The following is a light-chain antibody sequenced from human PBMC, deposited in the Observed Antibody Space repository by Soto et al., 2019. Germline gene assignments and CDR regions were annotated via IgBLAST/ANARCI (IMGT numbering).Light chain of an antibody. V-gene: IGKV1-39*01. CDR1: QSIGRF. CDR3: QQSFTTPLT. CDR2: VAS. Sequence: DIQMTQSPSSLSASVGDRVTITCRASQSIGRFLNWHQQKPGKPPNVLINVASTLRSGVPSRFSGSGSGTDFNLTINSLQPEDFATYFCQQSFTTPLTFGGGTRLENK. J-gene: IGKJ5*01.